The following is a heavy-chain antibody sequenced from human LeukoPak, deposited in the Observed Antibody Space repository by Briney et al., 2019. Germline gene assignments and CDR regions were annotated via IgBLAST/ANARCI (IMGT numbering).Heavy chain of an antibody. V-gene: IGHV3-23*01. J-gene: IGHJ4*02. CDR2: IGASDAGT. Sequence: PGGSLRLSCAASGFTFSNYAMSWLRQATGKGREWVSSIGASDAGTYYADPVKGRFIISRDNSKNTLYLQMNSLRAEDTAVYCCAKRSPYYFDYWGQGTLVTVSS. CDR3: AKRSPYYFDY. CDR1: GFTFSNYA.